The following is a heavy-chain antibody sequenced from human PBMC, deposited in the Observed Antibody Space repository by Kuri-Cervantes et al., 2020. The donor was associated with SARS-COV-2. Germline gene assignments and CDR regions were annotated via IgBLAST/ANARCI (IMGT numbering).Heavy chain of an antibody. Sequence: GESLKISCAASGFTFSSYAMHWVRQAPGKGLEWGAVISYDGSNKYYADSVKGRFTISRDNSKNTLYLQMNSLRAEDTAVYYCARDLVGIGELSWGFDYWGQGTLVTVSS. J-gene: IGHJ4*02. D-gene: IGHD3-10*01. CDR3: ARDLVGIGELSWGFDY. CDR2: ISYDGSNK. V-gene: IGHV3-30-3*01. CDR1: GFTFSSYA.